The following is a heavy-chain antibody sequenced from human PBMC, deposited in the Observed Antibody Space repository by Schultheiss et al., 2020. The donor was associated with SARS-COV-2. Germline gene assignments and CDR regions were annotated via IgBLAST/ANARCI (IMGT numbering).Heavy chain of an antibody. V-gene: IGHV3-23*01. CDR2: ISGSGGST. D-gene: IGHD3-9*01. J-gene: IGHJ4*02. CDR1: GFTFSSFG. Sequence: GGSLRLSCAASGFTFSSFGMHWVRQAPGKGLEWVSAISGSGGSTYYADSVKGRFTISRDNSKNTLYLQMNSLRAEDTAVYYCAKGADILTGYYAVPYYFDYWGQGTLVTVSS. CDR3: AKGADILTGYYAVPYYFDY.